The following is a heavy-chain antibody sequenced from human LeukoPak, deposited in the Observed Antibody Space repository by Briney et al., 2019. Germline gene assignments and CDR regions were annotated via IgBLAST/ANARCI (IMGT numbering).Heavy chain of an antibody. J-gene: IGHJ4*02. V-gene: IGHV4-59*08. CDR3: AGHASFVGLPAAIHPFDY. CDR1: GGSISSYY. D-gene: IGHD2-2*01. CDR2: IYYSGST. Sequence: SETLSLTCTVSGGSISSYYWSWIRQPPGKGLEWIGYIYYSGSTNYNPSLKSRVTISVDTSKNQFSLKLSSVTAADTAVYYCAGHASFVGLPAAIHPFDYWGQGTLVTVSS.